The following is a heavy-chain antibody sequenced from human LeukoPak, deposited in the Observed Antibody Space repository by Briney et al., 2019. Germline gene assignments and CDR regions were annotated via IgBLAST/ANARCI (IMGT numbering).Heavy chain of an antibody. Sequence: ASVKVSCKASGYTFTSYDINWVRQATGQGLEWIGWMNPNSGNTGYAQKFQGRVTMTRNTSISTAYMELSSLRSEDTAVYYCARTRLRFRPAWFDPWGQGTLVTVSS. D-gene: IGHD3-3*01. CDR1: GYTFTSYD. J-gene: IGHJ5*02. CDR3: ARTRLRFRPAWFDP. CDR2: MNPNSGNT. V-gene: IGHV1-8*01.